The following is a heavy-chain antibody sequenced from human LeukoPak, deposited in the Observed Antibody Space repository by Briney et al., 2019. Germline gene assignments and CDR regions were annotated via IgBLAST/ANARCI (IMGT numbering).Heavy chain of an antibody. Sequence: SETLSPTCTVSGGSVNSGYYWSWIRQSPGQGLEWIGYIYDSGTTNYNPSLKSRVTVSADMSRNLFSLKLTSVGAADTAVYYCARDSSLRYFDYWGQGTLVTVSS. D-gene: IGHD3-9*01. CDR1: GGSVNSGYY. CDR2: IYDSGTT. V-gene: IGHV4-61*01. CDR3: ARDSSLRYFDY. J-gene: IGHJ4*02.